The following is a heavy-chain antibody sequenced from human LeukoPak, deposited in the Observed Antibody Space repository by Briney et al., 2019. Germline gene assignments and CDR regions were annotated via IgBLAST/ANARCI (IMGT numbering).Heavy chain of an antibody. CDR2: IRYDGSNK. CDR3: AKGFADFAAYVDY. Sequence: GGSLRLSCAASGFTFSSYGMHWVRQAPGKGLEWVAFIRYDGSNKYYADSVKGRFTISRDNSKNTLYLQMNSLRAEDTAVYYCAKGFADFAAYVDYWGQGTLVTVSS. J-gene: IGHJ4*02. CDR1: GFTFSSYG. V-gene: IGHV3-30*02. D-gene: IGHD3-16*01.